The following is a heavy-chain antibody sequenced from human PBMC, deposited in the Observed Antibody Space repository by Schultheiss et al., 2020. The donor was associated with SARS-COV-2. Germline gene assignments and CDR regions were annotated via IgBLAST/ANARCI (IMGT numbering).Heavy chain of an antibody. CDR2: IIPIFGIA. CDR3: ATWEERSGSYLGQSEGDY. CDR1: GGTFSSYA. D-gene: IGHD1-26*01. V-gene: IGHV1-69*10. Sequence: SVKVSCKASGGTFSSYAISWVRQAPGQGLEWMGGIIPIFGIANYAQKFQGRVTMTEDTSTDIAYMEVSSLRSEDTAVYYCATWEERSGSYLGQSEGDYWGQGTLVTVSS. J-gene: IGHJ4*02.